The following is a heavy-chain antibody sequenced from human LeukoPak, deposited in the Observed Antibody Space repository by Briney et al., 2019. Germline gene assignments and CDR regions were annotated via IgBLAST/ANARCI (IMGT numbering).Heavy chain of an antibody. J-gene: IGHJ4*02. D-gene: IGHD2-15*01. CDR3: ARAGHCSGGSCYVDY. CDR2: ISAYSHNT. CDR1: GYPFSSYG. V-gene: IGHV1-18*01. Sequence: ASVKVSCKASGYPFSSYGITWVRQAPGQGLEWMGWISAYSHNTNYAQKLQGRVTVTTDTSTSTAYIELRSLRSDDTAVYYCARAGHCSGGSCYVDYWGQGTLVTVSS.